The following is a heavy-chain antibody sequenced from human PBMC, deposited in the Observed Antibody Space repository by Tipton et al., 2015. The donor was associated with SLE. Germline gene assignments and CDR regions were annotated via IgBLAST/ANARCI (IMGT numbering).Heavy chain of an antibody. CDR2: ISSNGGST. CDR1: GFTFSSYA. D-gene: IGHD5-18*01. CDR3: ARERYSYRGFDY. Sequence: SLRLSCAASGFTFSSYAMHWVRQAPGKGLEYVSAISSNGGSTYYADSVKGRFTISRDNAKNSLYLQMNSLRAEDTAVYYCARERYSYRGFDYWGQGTLVTVSS. V-gene: IGHV3-64*04. J-gene: IGHJ4*02.